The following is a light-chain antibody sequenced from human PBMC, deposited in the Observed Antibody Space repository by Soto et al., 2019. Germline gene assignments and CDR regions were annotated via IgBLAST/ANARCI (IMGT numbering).Light chain of an antibody. CDR3: QPYNNWPLT. CDR2: GAS. V-gene: IGKV3-20*01. CDR1: QSVSSSY. Sequence: EIVLTQSPGTLSLSPGERATLSCRASQSVSSSYLAWYQQKPGQAPRLLIYGASIRATGIPDRFSGSGSGTDFTLTISRLEPEDFAIYYCQPYNNWPLTFGGGTKVESK. J-gene: IGKJ4*01.